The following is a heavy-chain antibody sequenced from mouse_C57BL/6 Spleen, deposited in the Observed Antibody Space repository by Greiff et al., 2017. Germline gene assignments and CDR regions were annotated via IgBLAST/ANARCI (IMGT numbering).Heavy chain of an antibody. CDR3: ARERGTTFDY. CDR2: IYPSDSET. Sequence: QVQLQQPGAELVRPGSSVKLSCKASGYTFTSYWLDWVKQRPGQGLEWIGNIYPSDSETHYNQKFKDKATLTVDKSSSTAYMQLSRLTSEDSAVYYCARERGTTFDYWGQGTTLTVSS. V-gene: IGHV1-61*01. J-gene: IGHJ2*01. CDR1: GYTFTSYW. D-gene: IGHD1-1*01.